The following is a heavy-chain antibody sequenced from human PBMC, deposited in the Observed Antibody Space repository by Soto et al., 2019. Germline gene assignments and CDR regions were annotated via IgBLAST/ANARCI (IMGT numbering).Heavy chain of an antibody. CDR3: ARHSRARTIFFVS. D-gene: IGHD6-6*01. Sequence: PSETLSLTCTVSGGSISSYYWSWIRQPPGKGLEWIGYIYYSGSTNYNPSLKSRVTISVDTSKNQFSLKLSSVTAADTAVYYCARHSRARTIFFVSWGQATLVTSPQ. CDR2: IYYSGST. J-gene: IGHJ5*02. V-gene: IGHV4-59*08. CDR1: GGSISSYY.